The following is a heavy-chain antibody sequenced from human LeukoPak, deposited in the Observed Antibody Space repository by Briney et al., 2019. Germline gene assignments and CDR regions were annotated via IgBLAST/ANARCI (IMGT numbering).Heavy chain of an antibody. D-gene: IGHD2-2*01. CDR2: ISGSGGST. Sequence: PSETLSLTCAVSGYSISSGYYWGWIRQPPGKGLEWVSAISGSGGSTYYADSVKGRFTISRDNSKNTLYLQMNSLRAEDTAVYYCAKDACSSTSCYQKGYFDYWGQGTLVTVSS. V-gene: IGHV3-23*01. CDR3: AKDACSSTSCYQKGYFDY. J-gene: IGHJ4*02. CDR1: GYSISSGYY.